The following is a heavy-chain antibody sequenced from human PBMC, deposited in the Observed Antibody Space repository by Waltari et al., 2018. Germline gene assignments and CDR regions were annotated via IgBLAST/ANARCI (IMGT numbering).Heavy chain of an antibody. CDR3: VRDSSGTY. D-gene: IGHD3-22*01. V-gene: IGHV3-74*01. Sequence: EVQLVESGGGLVQPGGSLSLSCAASGFTFSSHWMYWVRQTPGKVLVWVSGINSDGSSTSYADSVKGRVTISRDNAKNTLYLQMNSLRAEDTAVYYCVRDSSGTYWGQGTQVTVSS. CDR2: INSDGSST. J-gene: IGHJ4*02. CDR1: GFTFSSHW.